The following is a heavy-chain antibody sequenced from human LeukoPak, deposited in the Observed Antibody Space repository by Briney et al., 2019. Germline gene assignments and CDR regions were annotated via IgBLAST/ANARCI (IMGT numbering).Heavy chain of an antibody. CDR3: ARHRSSYYYYYYMDV. CDR1: GGSISSSSYY. D-gene: IGHD6-6*01. V-gene: IGHV4-39*01. J-gene: IGHJ6*03. Sequence: SETLSLTCTVSGGSISSSSYYWGWIRQPPGKGLEWIGSIYYSGSTYYNPSLKSRVTISVDTSKNQFSLKLSSVTAADTAVYYCARHRSSYYYYYYMDVWGKGTTVTVSS. CDR2: IYYSGST.